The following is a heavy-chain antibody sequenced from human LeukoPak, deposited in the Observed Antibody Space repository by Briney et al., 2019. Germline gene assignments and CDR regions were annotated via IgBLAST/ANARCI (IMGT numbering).Heavy chain of an antibody. CDR1: GFTFSSYA. CDR2: ISGSGGST. D-gene: IGHD2-2*01. Sequence: GGSLRLSCAASGFTFSSYAMSWVRQAPGKGLEWVSAISGSGGSTYYADSVKGRFTISRDNSKNTLYLQMNSLRAEDTAVYYCAKPSSTSGHYYYYYMDVWGKGTTVTVSS. CDR3: AKPSSTSGHYYYYYMDV. J-gene: IGHJ6*03. V-gene: IGHV3-23*01.